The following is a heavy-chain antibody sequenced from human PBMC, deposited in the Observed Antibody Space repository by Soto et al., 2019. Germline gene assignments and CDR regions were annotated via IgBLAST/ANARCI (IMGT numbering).Heavy chain of an antibody. V-gene: IGHV1-3*01. Sequence: QVQLVQSGAEVKKPGASVKVSCKASGYTFTSYAMHWVRQAPGQRLEWMGWINAGNGNTKYSQKFQGRVTITRDTPATTAYVELSSPRPEDTAGHYCAREPAYYYGSGCLDYWGQGTLVTVSP. J-gene: IGHJ4*02. CDR1: GYTFTSYA. D-gene: IGHD3-10*01. CDR2: INAGNGNT. CDR3: AREPAYYYGSGCLDY.